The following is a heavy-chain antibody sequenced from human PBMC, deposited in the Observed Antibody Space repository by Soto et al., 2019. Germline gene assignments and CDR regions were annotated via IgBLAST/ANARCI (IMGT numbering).Heavy chain of an antibody. Sequence: QVQLQESGPELVKPSQTLSLTCTVSGGSISRGGYYWSWIRQHPGKGLEWIGYIYYSGSTYYNPSIKSRVTMSVDTSKNQFSLKLSSVTAAYTAVYYCATGGVDSYGQFDYWCQGTLVTVSS. J-gene: IGHJ4*02. CDR1: GGSISRGGYY. CDR2: IYYSGST. V-gene: IGHV4-31*03. CDR3: ATGGVDSYGQFDY. D-gene: IGHD5-18*01.